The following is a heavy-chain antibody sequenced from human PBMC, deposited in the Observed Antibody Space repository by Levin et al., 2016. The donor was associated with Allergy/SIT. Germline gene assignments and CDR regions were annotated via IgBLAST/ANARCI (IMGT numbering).Heavy chain of an antibody. CDR2: ISGSGRSI. D-gene: IGHD6-19*01. J-gene: IGHJ4*02. CDR1: GFTLRSYE. Sequence: GESLKISCTASGFTLRSYEMSWVRQAPGKGLEWVSYISGSGRSIFYADSVKGRFTISRDNAKNSLYLQMNSLRVEDTAVYYCARRRIWAVSGNEEDFWGQGTLVTVSS. CDR3: ARRRIWAVSGNEEDF. V-gene: IGHV3-48*03.